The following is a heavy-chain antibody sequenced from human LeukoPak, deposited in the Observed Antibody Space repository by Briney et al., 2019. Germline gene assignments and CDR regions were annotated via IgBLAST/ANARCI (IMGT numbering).Heavy chain of an antibody. CDR2: FDPEDGET. J-gene: IGHJ6*03. Sequence: ASVKVSCKVSGYTLTELSMHWVRQAPGKGLEWMGRFDPEDGETIYAQKFQGRVTMTADTSTDTVYMELSSLRSEDTAVYYCAKGKELGYCSGGSCYSEFYYYYMDVWGKGTTVTVSS. CDR3: AKGKELGYCSGGSCYSEFYYYYMDV. V-gene: IGHV1-24*01. CDR1: GYTLTELS. D-gene: IGHD2-15*01.